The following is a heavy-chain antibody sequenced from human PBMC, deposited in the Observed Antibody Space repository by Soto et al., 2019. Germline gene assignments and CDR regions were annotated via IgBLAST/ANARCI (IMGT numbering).Heavy chain of an antibody. CDR3: ARVFTWAFDI. CDR2: IYSGGST. Sequence: EVQLVESGGGLVQPGGSLRLSCAASGFTVSSNYMSWVRQAPGKGLEWVSVIYSGGSTYYADSVKGRFTISRHNSKNTLYLQMTSLRAEDTAVYYCARVFTWAFDIWGQGTMVTVSS. J-gene: IGHJ3*02. CDR1: GFTVSSNY. V-gene: IGHV3-53*04.